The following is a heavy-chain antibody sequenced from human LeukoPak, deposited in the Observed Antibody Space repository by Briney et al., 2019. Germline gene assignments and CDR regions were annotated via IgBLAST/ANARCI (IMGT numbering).Heavy chain of an antibody. J-gene: IGHJ4*02. V-gene: IGHV1-69*04. Sequence: SVKVSCKTSGGTFSTYAISWVRQAPGQGLEWMGRIIPILAIPNYSQKFQGRVTITADKSTNTAYMELSSLRSEDTAVYYCATQGPYPPPAEDPMFDYVWGSPRPFNYWGQGTLVTVSS. CDR3: ATQGPYPPPAEDPMFDYVWGSPRPFNY. CDR1: GGTFSTYA. D-gene: IGHD3-16*01. CDR2: IIPILAIP.